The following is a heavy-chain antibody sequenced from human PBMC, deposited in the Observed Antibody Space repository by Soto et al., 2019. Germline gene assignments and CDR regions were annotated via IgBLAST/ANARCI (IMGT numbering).Heavy chain of an antibody. D-gene: IGHD2-15*01. CDR2: ISYDGSNK. CDR3: ARVPSSSGRAHFDY. CDR1: GFTFSSYA. Sequence: QVQLVESGGGVVQPGRSLRLSCAASGFTFSSYAMHWVRQAPGKGLEWVAVISYDGSNKYYADSVKDRFTISRDNSKNTLYLQMTSLRAEDTAVYYCARVPSSSGRAHFDYWGQGTLVSVSS. J-gene: IGHJ4*02. V-gene: IGHV3-30-3*01.